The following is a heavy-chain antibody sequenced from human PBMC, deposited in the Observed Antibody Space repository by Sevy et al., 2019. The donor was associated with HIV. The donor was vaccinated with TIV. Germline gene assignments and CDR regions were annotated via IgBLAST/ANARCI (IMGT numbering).Heavy chain of an antibody. CDR1: GFTFSSYS. CDR2: ISSSSSTI. V-gene: IGHV3-48*01. J-gene: IGHJ3*02. CDR3: ARELYYYYGSGSYYSDAFDI. Sequence: GGSLRLSCAASGFTFSSYSMNWVRPAPGKGLEWVSYISSSSSTIYYADSVKGRFTISRDNAKNSLYVQMNRLRVEDKDVYYCARELYYYYGSGSYYSDAFDIWGQGTMVTVSS. D-gene: IGHD3-10*01.